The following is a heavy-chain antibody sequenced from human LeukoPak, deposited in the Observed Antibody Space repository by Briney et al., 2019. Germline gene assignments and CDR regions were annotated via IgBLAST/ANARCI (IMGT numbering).Heavy chain of an antibody. Sequence: GGSLRLSCAASGFTFSSYAMSWVRQAPGKGLEWVSAISGGGGSTYYADSVKGRFTISRDNSKNTLSLQMNSLRAEDTAVYYCARERIINSAFDIWGQGTMVTVSS. V-gene: IGHV3-23*01. CDR2: ISGGGGST. CDR1: GFTFSSYA. D-gene: IGHD2/OR15-2a*01. CDR3: ARERIINSAFDI. J-gene: IGHJ3*02.